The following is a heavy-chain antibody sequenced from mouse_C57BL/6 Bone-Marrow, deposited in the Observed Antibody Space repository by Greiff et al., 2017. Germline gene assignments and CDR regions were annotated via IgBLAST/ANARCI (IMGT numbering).Heavy chain of an antibody. CDR3: ARSSYYYGSSYHFDY. Sequence: QVQLQQSGAELVRPGTSVKMSCKASGYTFTNYWIGWAKQRPGHGLEWIGDIYPGGGSTNYNEKFKGKATLTADKSSSTAYMQFSSLTSEDSAIYYCARSSYYYGSSYHFDYWGQGTTLTVSS. D-gene: IGHD1-1*01. CDR2: IYPGGGST. V-gene: IGHV1-63*01. J-gene: IGHJ2*01. CDR1: GYTFTNYW.